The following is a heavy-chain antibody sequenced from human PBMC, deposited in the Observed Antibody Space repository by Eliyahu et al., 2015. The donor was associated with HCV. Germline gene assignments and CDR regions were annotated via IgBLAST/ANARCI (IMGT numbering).Heavy chain of an antibody. CDR3: ARGSLSTYILTTFDY. CDR1: GFXFXXYA. CDR2: LSFDGRHK. J-gene: IGHJ4*02. Sequence: QVQLVESGGGVVQPGRSLRLSCAASGFXFXXYAMYWVRQAPGKGLEWVAMLSFDGRHKYYADSVKGRFTISRDNSKNTLYMQMNTLRAEDTAVYYCARGSLSTYILTTFDYWGQGTLVTVSS. D-gene: IGHD3-9*01. V-gene: IGHV3-30*01.